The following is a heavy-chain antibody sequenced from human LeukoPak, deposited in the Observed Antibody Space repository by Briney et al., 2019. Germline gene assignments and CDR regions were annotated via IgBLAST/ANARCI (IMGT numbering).Heavy chain of an antibody. CDR1: GGSISSHY. Sequence: SETLSLTCTVSGGSISSHYWGWIRQPPGKGLESIGNIYYSGSTNYNPSLKSRVTISIDTSKNQSSLNLSSVTAADTAVYYCARGPGMATIKDWGQGILVTVSS. V-gene: IGHV4-59*11. D-gene: IGHD5-24*01. CDR3: ARGPGMATIKD. J-gene: IGHJ4*02. CDR2: IYYSGST.